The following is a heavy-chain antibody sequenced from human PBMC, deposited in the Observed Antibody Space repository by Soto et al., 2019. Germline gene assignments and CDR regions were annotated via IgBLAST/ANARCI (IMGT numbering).Heavy chain of an antibody. J-gene: IGHJ4*02. Sequence: GGSLGLSCAASGFTFSSYGMHWVRQAPGKGLEWVAVIWYDGSNKYYADSVKGRFTISRDNSKNTLYLQMKSMRAEDTAVYYCARDFLRVFDYWGQGTLVTVSS. V-gene: IGHV3-33*01. D-gene: IGHD5-12*01. CDR3: ARDFLRVFDY. CDR1: GFTFSSYG. CDR2: IWYDGSNK.